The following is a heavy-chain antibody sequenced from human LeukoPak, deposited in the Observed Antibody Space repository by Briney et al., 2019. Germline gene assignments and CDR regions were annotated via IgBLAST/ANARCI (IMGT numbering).Heavy chain of an antibody. CDR3: AKTGDYYDSSGYRYY. CDR1: GFTFSSYA. Sequence: PGGSLRLSCAASGFTFSSYAMSWVRQAPGKGLEWVSAISGSGGSTYYADSVKGRFTTSRDNSKNTLYLQMNSLRAEDTAVYYCAKTGDYYDSSGYRYYWGQGTLVTVSS. J-gene: IGHJ4*02. V-gene: IGHV3-23*01. D-gene: IGHD3-22*01. CDR2: ISGSGGST.